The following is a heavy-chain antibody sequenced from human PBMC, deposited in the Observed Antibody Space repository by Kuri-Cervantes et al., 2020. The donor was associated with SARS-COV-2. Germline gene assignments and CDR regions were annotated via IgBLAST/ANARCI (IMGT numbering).Heavy chain of an antibody. CDR3: ARDPNANHNNWFDP. CDR1: GYSISSGHY. D-gene: IGHD4/OR15-4a*01. J-gene: IGHJ5*02. Sequence: ESLKLSCAVSGYSISSGHYWGWIRQPPGKGLEWIGSIYHSGSTYYNPSLKSRVTISVDTSKNQFSLKLSSVTAADTAVYYCARDPNANHNNWFDPWGQGTLVTVSS. CDR2: IYHSGST. V-gene: IGHV4-38-2*02.